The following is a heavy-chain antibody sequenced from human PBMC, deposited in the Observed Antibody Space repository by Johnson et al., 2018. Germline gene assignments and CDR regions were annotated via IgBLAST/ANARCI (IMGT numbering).Heavy chain of an antibody. CDR3: ARDHSGSYYEYFQH. D-gene: IGHD1-26*01. Sequence: QLVQSGGGVVQPGRSLRLSCAASGFTFSSYAMHWVRQAPGKGLEWVAVISYDGSKKYYADSVKGRFTISRDNSKNTLYLQMNSLRAEDTAVYYCARDHSGSYYEYFQHWGQGTLVTVSS. J-gene: IGHJ1*01. V-gene: IGHV3-30-3*01. CDR1: GFTFSSYA. CDR2: ISYDGSKK.